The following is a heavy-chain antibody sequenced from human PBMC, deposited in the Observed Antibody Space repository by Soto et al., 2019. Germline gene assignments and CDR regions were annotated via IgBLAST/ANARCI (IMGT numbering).Heavy chain of an antibody. J-gene: IGHJ4*02. V-gene: IGHV3-74*01. Sequence: GGSLRLSCAASGFSFSTYWIHWVRQAPGKGLVWVSRIKSDGSITSYADSVKGRFTISRDNAKNTLYLQMNSLRAEDTAVYYCARGDYFDFWGQGTLVTVSS. CDR2: IKSDGSIT. CDR1: GFSFSTYW. CDR3: ARGDYFDF.